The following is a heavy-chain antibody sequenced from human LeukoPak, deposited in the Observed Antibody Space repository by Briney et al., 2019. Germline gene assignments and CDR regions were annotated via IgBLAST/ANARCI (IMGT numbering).Heavy chain of an antibody. Sequence: ASVKVSCKASGYTFSSYYMHWVRQAPGQGLEWMGIINPSGGSTTYAQKFQDRVTMTRDTSTRTVYMELSSLRSEDTAVYYCARGRQYYYGSGSYLREYWFDYWGQGTLVTVSS. D-gene: IGHD3-10*01. J-gene: IGHJ4*02. CDR3: ARGRQYYYGSGSYLREYWFDY. V-gene: IGHV1-46*01. CDR1: GYTFSSYY. CDR2: INPSGGST.